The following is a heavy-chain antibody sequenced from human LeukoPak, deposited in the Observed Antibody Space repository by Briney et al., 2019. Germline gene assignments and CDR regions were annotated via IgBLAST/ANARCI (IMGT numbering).Heavy chain of an antibody. J-gene: IGHJ3*02. Sequence: SVKVSFKASGYTLTSYFIHWVRQAPGQGLEWMGIINPSGGSTSYAQKFQGRVTMTRDTSTSTVYMELSSLRSEDTAVYYCARDQDWNYAFDIWGQGTMVTVSS. V-gene: IGHV1-46*01. CDR3: ARDQDWNYAFDI. CDR1: GYTLTSYF. D-gene: IGHD1-7*01. CDR2: INPSGGST.